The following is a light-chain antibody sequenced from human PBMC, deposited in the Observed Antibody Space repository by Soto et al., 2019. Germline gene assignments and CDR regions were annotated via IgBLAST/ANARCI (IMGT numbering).Light chain of an antibody. Sequence: DIQMTQSPSFLSASVGDRVSITCRASQSVSSYLNWYQQKPGKAPRLLIYAASHLQTGVPSRFRGTGSATHFTLTISSLQPEDFATYYCQQSYRAVTFGQGTRLEI. CDR1: QSVSSY. CDR3: QQSYRAVT. CDR2: AAS. V-gene: IGKV1-39*01. J-gene: IGKJ5*01.